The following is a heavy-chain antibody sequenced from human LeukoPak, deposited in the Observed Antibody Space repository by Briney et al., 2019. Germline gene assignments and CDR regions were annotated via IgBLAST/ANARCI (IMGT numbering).Heavy chain of an antibody. CDR2: IWYDGSNK. Sequence: PGRSLRLSCAASGFTFSSYGMYWVRQAPGKGLEWVAVIWYDGSNKYYADSVKGRFTISRDNSKNTLYLQMNSLRAEDTAVYYCARDSPYCSSTSCHGGYYGMDVWGKGTTVTVSS. J-gene: IGHJ6*04. CDR1: GFTFSSYG. D-gene: IGHD2-2*01. V-gene: IGHV3-33*01. CDR3: ARDSPYCSSTSCHGGYYGMDV.